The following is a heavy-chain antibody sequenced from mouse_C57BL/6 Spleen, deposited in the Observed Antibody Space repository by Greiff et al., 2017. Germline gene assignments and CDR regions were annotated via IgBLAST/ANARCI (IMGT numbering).Heavy chain of an antibody. D-gene: IGHD1-1*01. J-gene: IGHJ3*01. Sequence: VKLQESGAELVKPGASVKISCKASGYAFSSYWMNWVKQRPGKGLEWIGQIYPGDGDTNYNGKFKGKATLTADNSSSTAYMQLSSLTSEDDAVYFCARTSYGSRPRWFAGWGQGSLVPVSA. CDR1: GYAFSSYW. CDR3: ARTSYGSRPRWFAG. CDR2: IYPGDGDT. V-gene: IGHV1-80*01.